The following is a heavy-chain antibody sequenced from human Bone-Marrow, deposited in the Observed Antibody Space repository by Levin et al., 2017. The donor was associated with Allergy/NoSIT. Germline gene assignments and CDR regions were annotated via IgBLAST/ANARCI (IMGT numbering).Heavy chain of an antibody. CDR3: AREYSNGRANWFDP. Sequence: SETLSLTCAISGASISSGGYSWSWIRQTPGQGLEWIGHIYYSGSTYYNPSLKSRVIISVDRSKNQFSLKLRSVTAADTAVHYCAREYSNGRANWFDPWGQGTLVSVSS. J-gene: IGHJ5*02. V-gene: IGHV4-30-2*01. D-gene: IGHD2/OR15-2a*01. CDR1: GASISSGGYS. CDR2: IYYSGST.